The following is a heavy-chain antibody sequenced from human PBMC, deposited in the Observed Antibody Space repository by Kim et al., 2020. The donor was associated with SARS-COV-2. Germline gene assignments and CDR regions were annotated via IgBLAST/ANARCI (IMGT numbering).Heavy chain of an antibody. CDR1: GFTFSSYA. CDR3: AKDMIRSHDYYDSSGYYGGFDY. J-gene: IGHJ4*02. Sequence: GGSLRLSCAASGFTFSSYAMSWVRQAPGKGLEWVSAISGSGGSTYYADSVKGRFTISRDNSKNTLYLQMNSLRAEDTAVYYCAKDMIRSHDYYDSSGYYGGFDYWGQGTLVTVSS. D-gene: IGHD3-22*01. CDR2: ISGSGGST. V-gene: IGHV3-23*01.